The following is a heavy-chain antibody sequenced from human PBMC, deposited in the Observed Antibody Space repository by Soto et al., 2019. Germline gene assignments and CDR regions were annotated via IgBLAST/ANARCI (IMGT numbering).Heavy chain of an antibody. Sequence: EVQLLESGGGLVQPGGSLRLSCAASGFTFSSYAMSWVRQAPGKGLEWVSAISGSGGSTYYADSVKGRFTISRDNSKNPLYLQRNSLRAEDTAVYYCANTGPYYYGSADYWSQGTLVTVSS. CDR1: GFTFSSYA. J-gene: IGHJ4*02. CDR3: ANTGPYYYGSADY. V-gene: IGHV3-23*01. D-gene: IGHD3-10*01. CDR2: ISGSGGST.